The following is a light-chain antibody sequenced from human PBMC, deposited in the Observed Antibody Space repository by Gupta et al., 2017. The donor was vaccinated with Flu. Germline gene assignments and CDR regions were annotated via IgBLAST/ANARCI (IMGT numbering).Light chain of an antibody. CDR1: QSISSW. J-gene: IGKJ4*01. CDR3: QQSVSIPHT. Sequence: DIQMTQSPSTLSASIGDRVTITCRASQSISSWLAWYQQKPGKVPKLLIYKASSLKSGFTSRFSGSGSGTDFTLTISRLQPEDFATYHCQQSVSIPHTFGGGTKVEIK. V-gene: IGKV1-5*03. CDR2: KAS.